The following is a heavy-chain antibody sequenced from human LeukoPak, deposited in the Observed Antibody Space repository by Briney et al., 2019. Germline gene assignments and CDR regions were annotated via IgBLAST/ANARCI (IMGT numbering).Heavy chain of an antibody. J-gene: IGHJ4*02. CDR2: ISYDGSNK. D-gene: IGHD1-26*01. CDR3: AKDRKRPQELGGRYFDY. Sequence: PGGSLRLSCAASGFTFSSYGMHWVRQAPGKGLEWVAVISYDGSNKYYADSVKGRFTISRDNSKNTLYLQMNSLRAEDTAVYYCAKDRKRPQELGGRYFDYWGQGTLVTVSS. V-gene: IGHV3-30*18. CDR1: GFTFSSYG.